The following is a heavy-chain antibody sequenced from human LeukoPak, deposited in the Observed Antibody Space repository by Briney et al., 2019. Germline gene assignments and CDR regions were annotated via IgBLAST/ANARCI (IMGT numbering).Heavy chain of an antibody. J-gene: IGHJ1*01. CDR1: GFTFSSFS. CDR3: ARVTNYYDSSGLRVEYFQH. CDR2: IYYSGST. Sequence: LRLSCAASGFTFSSFSMIWVRQHPGKGLEWIGYIYYSGSTYYNPSLKSRVTISVDTSKNQFSLKLSSVTAADTAVYYCARVTNYYDSSGLRVEYFQHWGQGTLVTVSS. V-gene: IGHV4-31*02. D-gene: IGHD3-22*01.